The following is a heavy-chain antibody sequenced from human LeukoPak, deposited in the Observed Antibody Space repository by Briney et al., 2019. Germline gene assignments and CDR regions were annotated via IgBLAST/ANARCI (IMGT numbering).Heavy chain of an antibody. CDR3: ARGPKLGMVRGVMPDAFDI. Sequence: PGGSLRLSCAASGFTFSSYSMNWVRQAPGKGLEWVSSISSSSSYIYYADSVKGRFTISRDNAKNSLYLQMNSLRAEDTAVYYCARGPKLGMVRGVMPDAFDIWGQGTMVTVSS. J-gene: IGHJ3*02. CDR1: GFTFSSYS. V-gene: IGHV3-21*01. CDR2: ISSSSSYI. D-gene: IGHD3-10*01.